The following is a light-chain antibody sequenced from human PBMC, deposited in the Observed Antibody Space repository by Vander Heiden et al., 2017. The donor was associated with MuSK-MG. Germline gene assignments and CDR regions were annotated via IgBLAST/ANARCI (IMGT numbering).Light chain of an antibody. CDR3: SSYTGSSTWV. CDR1: TSDDGGYKY. Sequence: QPALTQPASASGSPAQAITISCTTTTSDDGGYKYVPRYQLPPGKPPIPPTNEVSNWPSGVSTRFSGSKTANTACLTISGLQAEDEADYYCSSYTGSSTWVFGGGTKLTVL. CDR2: EVS. J-gene: IGLJ3*02. V-gene: IGLV2-14*01.